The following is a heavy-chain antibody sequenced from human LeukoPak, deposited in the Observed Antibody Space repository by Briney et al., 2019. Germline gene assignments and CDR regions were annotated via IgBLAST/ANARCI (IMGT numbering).Heavy chain of an antibody. V-gene: IGHV1-2*02. Sequence: EASVTVSCKASGYTFTVYYMHWVRQAPGQGLEWMGWINPNSGGTNYSQKFQGRVTMTRDTSISTAYMELSRLRSDDTAVYYCAGDLGATKREAFDIWGQGTMVTVSS. CDR2: INPNSGGT. CDR3: AGDLGATKREAFDI. CDR1: GYTFTVYY. D-gene: IGHD1-26*01. J-gene: IGHJ3*02.